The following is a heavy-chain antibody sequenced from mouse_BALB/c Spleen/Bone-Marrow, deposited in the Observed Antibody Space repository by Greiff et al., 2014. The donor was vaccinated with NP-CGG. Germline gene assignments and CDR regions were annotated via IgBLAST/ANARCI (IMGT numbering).Heavy chain of an antibody. CDR1: GYTFTDYH. Sequence: VQLKESGAEQVRPGASVKISCKAFGYTFTDYHINWVKQRPGQGLDWIGYINPYNDYTNYNQKFKGKATLIVDKSSSTAYMELSSLTSEDSAVFYCARHGSSYVRFAYWGQGTLVTVSA. CDR2: INPYNDYT. CDR3: ARHGSSYVRFAY. J-gene: IGHJ3*01. V-gene: IGHV1S45*01. D-gene: IGHD1-1*01.